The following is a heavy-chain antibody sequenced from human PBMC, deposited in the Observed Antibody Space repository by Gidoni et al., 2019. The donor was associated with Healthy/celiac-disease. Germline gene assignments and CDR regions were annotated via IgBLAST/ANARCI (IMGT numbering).Heavy chain of an antibody. D-gene: IGHD3-16*01. J-gene: IGHJ3*02. CDR3: ARDVTFRSNAFDI. V-gene: IGHV3-33*01. Sequence: RPDPGKGLEWVAVIWYDGSNKYYADSVKGRFTISRDNSKNTLYLQMNSLRAEDTAVYYCARDVTFRSNAFDIWGQGTMVTVSS. CDR2: IWYDGSNK.